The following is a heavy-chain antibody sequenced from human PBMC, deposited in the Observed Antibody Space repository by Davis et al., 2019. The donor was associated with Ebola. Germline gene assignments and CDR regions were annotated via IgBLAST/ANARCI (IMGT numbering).Heavy chain of an antibody. J-gene: IGHJ6*03. CDR2: INPNSGGT. CDR1: GYRFTGYY. V-gene: IGHV1-2*02. Sequence: ASVKVSCKASGYRFTGYYIHWVRQAPGQGLEWMGWINPNSGGTNYAQKFQGRVTMTRDTSISTAYMELSRLRSDDTAVYYCARGGGYNWNDDGLTGNYYYYYMDVWGKGTTVTVSS. D-gene: IGHD1-1*01. CDR3: ARGGGYNWNDDGLTGNYYYYYMDV.